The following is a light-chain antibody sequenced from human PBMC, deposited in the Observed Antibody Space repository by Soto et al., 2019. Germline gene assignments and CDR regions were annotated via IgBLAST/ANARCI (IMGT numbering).Light chain of an antibody. J-gene: IGKJ1*01. Sequence: EVVLTQSPGTLSLSPRERATLSCRASQSVSNTYLAWYQHKPGQAPRLLIYGASNRAHGIPDRFSGSGSGPDFTLPISRLEPEDFAVYYCQQYAASPRTFGQGTLVEVK. V-gene: IGKV3-20*01. CDR3: QQYAASPRT. CDR1: QSVSNTY. CDR2: GAS.